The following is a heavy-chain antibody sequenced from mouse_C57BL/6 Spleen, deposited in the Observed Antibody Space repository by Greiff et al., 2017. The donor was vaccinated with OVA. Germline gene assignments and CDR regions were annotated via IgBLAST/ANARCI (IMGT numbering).Heavy chain of an antibody. J-gene: IGHJ2*01. Sequence: EVKLMESGGGLVKPGGSLKLSCAASGFTFSSYTMSWVRQTPEKRLEWVATISGGGGNTYYPDSVKGRFTIARDNAKNTLYLQMSSLRSEYTALYYCARDNYFDYWGQGTTLTVAS. V-gene: IGHV5-9*01. CDR1: GFTFSSYT. CDR2: ISGGGGNT. CDR3: ARDNYFDY.